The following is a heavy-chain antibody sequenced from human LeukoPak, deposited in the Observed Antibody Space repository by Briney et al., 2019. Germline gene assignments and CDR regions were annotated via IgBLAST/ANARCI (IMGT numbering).Heavy chain of an antibody. V-gene: IGHV3-15*01. CDR3: TTDRGGYYSGLGIYWGSFDY. Sequence: GGSLRLSCAASGFIFSNAWMSWVRQAPGKGLEWVGRITSKNDGGPPDSAAPVKGRFTISRDDSKNTLYLQMNSLKTEDTAVYYCTTDRGGYYSGLGIYWGSFDYWGQGTLVTVSS. J-gene: IGHJ4*02. D-gene: IGHD3-10*01. CDR1: GFIFSNAW. CDR2: ITSKNDGGPP.